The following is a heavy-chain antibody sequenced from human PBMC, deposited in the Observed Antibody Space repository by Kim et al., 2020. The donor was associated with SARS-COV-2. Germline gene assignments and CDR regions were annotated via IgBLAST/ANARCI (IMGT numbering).Heavy chain of an antibody. J-gene: IGHJ4*02. CDR1: GYTFTGYY. Sequence: ASVKVSCKASGYTFTGYYMHWVRQAPGQGLEWMGWINPNSGGTNYAQKFQGRVTMTRDTSISTAYMELSRLRSDDTAVYYCARDRRATRGTFDYWGQGTLVTVSS. CDR2: INPNSGGT. D-gene: IGHD1-26*01. V-gene: IGHV1-2*02. CDR3: ARDRRATRGTFDY.